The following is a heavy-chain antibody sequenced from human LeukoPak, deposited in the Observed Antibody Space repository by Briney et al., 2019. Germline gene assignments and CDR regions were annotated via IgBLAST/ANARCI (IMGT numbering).Heavy chain of an antibody. Sequence: ASVKVSCKASGYTFTSYGISWVRQAPGQGLEWMGWISAYNGNTNYAQKLQGRVTMTTDTSTSTAYMELRSLGSDDTAVYYCARTTAVITAWYYYYYYGMDVWGQGTTVTVSS. J-gene: IGHJ6*02. CDR1: GYTFTSYG. CDR2: ISAYNGNT. CDR3: ARTTAVITAWYYYYYYGMDV. D-gene: IGHD4-23*01. V-gene: IGHV1-18*01.